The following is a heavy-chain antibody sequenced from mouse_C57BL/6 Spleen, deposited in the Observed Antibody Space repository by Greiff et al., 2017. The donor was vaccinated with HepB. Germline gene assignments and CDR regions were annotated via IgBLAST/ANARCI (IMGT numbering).Heavy chain of an antibody. CDR1: GFTFSSYG. J-gene: IGHJ3*01. CDR2: ISSGGSYT. D-gene: IGHD1-1*01. CDR3: ARHAYYYGSSAAWFAY. V-gene: IGHV5-6*01. Sequence: EVKLVQSGGDLVKPGGSLKLSCAASGFTFSSYGMSWVRQTPDKRLEWVATISSGGSYTYYPDSVKGRFTITRDNAKNTLYLQISSLKSEDTAMYYCARHAYYYGSSAAWFAYWGQGTLVTVSA.